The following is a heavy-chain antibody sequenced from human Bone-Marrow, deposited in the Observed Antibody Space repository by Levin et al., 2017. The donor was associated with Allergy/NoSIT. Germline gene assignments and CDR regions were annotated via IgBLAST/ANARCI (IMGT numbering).Heavy chain of an antibody. CDR3: ARDLDVVGSGHFDI. V-gene: IGHV4-4*02. D-gene: IGHD2-2*03. CDR1: GGSISSGDW. CDR2: ISHGGTV. J-gene: IGHJ2*01. Sequence: SETLSLTCAVSGGSISSGDWWNWVRQPPGKGLEWLGEISHGGTVIYNPSLKSRITLSLDTSTYHFSLLLTSLTAADTAVYFCARDLDVVGSGHFDIWGRGTLVTVSS.